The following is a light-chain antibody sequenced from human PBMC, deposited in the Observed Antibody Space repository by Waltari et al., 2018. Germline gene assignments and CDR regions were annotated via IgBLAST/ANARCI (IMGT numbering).Light chain of an antibody. J-gene: IGLJ2*01. CDR1: SRDVGTYNL. V-gene: IGLV2-23*01. CDR3: CSYAGGRPHVV. CDR2: EGT. Sequence: QSALTQPASVSGSPGQSITISCTGTSRDVGTYNLVPWYQQHPGKAPKLMIYEGTKRPSGVSNRFSGSKSGNTASLTISGLQAEDEAHYYCCSYAGGRPHVVFGGGTQLTVL.